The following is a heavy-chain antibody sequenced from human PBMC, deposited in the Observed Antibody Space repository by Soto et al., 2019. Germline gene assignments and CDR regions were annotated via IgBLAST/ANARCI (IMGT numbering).Heavy chain of an antibody. CDR3: ASGNEYDSSGYYFNY. CDR1: GFTFSSYA. J-gene: IGHJ4*02. Sequence: GGSLRLSCAASGFTFSSYAMSWVRQAPGKGLEWVSAISGSGGSTYYADSVKGRFTISRDNSKNTLYLQMNSLRAEDTAVYYCASGNEYDSSGYYFNYWGQGTLVTVSS. CDR2: ISGSGGST. D-gene: IGHD3-22*01. V-gene: IGHV3-23*01.